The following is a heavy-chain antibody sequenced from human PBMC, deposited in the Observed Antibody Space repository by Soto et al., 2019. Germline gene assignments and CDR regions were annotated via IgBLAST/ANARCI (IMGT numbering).Heavy chain of an antibody. Sequence: SETLSLTCSVSGGSISSYYWSWIRQPPGKGLEWIGYIYYSVSTNYNPSLKSRVTISVDTSKNQFSLKLSSVTAADTAVYYCARGMTTVTTFDYWGQGTRVTVAS. V-gene: IGHV4-59*08. D-gene: IGHD4-17*01. CDR3: ARGMTTVTTFDY. J-gene: IGHJ4*02. CDR2: IYYSVST. CDR1: GGSISSYY.